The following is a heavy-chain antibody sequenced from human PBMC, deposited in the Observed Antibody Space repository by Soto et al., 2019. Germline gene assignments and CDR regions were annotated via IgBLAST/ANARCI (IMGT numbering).Heavy chain of an antibody. CDR1: GFTFSNYA. J-gene: IGHJ4*02. CDR3: AKDRTIFGVVIDY. CDR2: ISNNGGST. V-gene: IGHV3-23*01. D-gene: IGHD3-3*01. Sequence: GGSLRLSCAASGFTFSNYALSWVRQAPGKGLEWVSTISNNGGSTYYADSVKGRFTISRDSSKNTLYLQMHSLKAEDTAVYYCAKDRTIFGVVIDYWGQGTLVTVSS.